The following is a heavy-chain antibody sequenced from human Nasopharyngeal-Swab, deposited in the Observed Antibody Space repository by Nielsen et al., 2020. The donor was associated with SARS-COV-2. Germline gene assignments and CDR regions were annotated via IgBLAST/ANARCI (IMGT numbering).Heavy chain of an antibody. Sequence: GGSLRLSCAASGFTFSSYAMHWVRQAPGKGLEWVAVISYDGSNKYYADSVKGRFTISRDNSKNTLYLQMNSLRAEYTAVYYCARSGRSGSYFNWFDPWGQGTLVTVSS. CDR1: GFTFSSYA. J-gene: IGHJ5*02. CDR2: ISYDGSNK. D-gene: IGHD1-26*01. CDR3: ARSGRSGSYFNWFDP. V-gene: IGHV3-30-3*01.